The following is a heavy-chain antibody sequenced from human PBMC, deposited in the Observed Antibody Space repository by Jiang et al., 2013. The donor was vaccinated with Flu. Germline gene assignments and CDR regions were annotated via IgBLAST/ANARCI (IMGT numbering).Heavy chain of an antibody. CDR3: ARMWTPNSSGYYCGAFDI. CDR1: GFSLSTSGMC. D-gene: IGHD3-22*01. V-gene: IGHV2-70*01. J-gene: IGHJ3*02. Sequence: KPTQTLTLTCTFSGFSLSTSGMCVSWIRQPPGKALEWLALIDWDDDKYYSTSLKTRLTISKDTSKNQVVLTMTNMDPVDTATYYCARMWTPNSSGYYCGAFDIWGQGTMVTVSS. CDR2: IDWDDDK.